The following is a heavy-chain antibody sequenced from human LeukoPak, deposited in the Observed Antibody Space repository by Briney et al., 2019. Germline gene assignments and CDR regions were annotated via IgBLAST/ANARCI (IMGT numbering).Heavy chain of an antibody. CDR2: IYTSGST. CDR1: GGSISSGSYY. J-gene: IGHJ4*02. CDR3: ARDDGNNWYYFDY. Sequence: SETLSLTCTVSGGSISSGSYYWSWIRQPAGKGLEWIGRIYTSGSTNYNPSLKSRVTISVDTSKNQFSLKLSSVTAADTAVYYCARDDGNNWYYFDYWGQGTLVTVSS. V-gene: IGHV4-61*02. D-gene: IGHD1-1*01.